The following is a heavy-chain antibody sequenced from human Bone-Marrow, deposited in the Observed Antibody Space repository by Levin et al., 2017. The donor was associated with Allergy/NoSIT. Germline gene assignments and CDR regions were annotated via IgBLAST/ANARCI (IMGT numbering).Heavy chain of an antibody. V-gene: IGHV3-30*18. D-gene: IGHD6-13*01. CDR2: VSNDGGTT. J-gene: IGHJ4*02. Sequence: PGESLKISCAASGFTFSTYGMHWVRQAPGKGLEWVAVVSNDGGTTYYADSVKGRFTISRDNSKNTLYLQMNSLRGEDTAVYYCTKEGSSSRWSFDYWGRGTLVTVSS. CDR1: GFTFSTYG. CDR3: TKEGSSSRWSFDY.